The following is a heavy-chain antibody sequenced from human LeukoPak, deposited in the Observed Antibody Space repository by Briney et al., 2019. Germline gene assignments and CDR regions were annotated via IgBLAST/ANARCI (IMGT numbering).Heavy chain of an antibody. CDR3: ARWQQQLTHFDY. Sequence: ASVKVSCKASGYTFTSYGISWVRQAPGQGLEWMGWISAYNGNTNYAQKFQGRVTITADESTSTAYMELSSLRSEDTAVYYCARWQQQLTHFDYWGQGTLVTVSS. D-gene: IGHD6-13*01. V-gene: IGHV1-18*01. J-gene: IGHJ4*02. CDR2: ISAYNGNT. CDR1: GYTFTSYG.